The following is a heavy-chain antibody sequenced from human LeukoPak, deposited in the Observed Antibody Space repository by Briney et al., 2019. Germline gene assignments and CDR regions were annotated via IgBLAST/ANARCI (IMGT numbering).Heavy chain of an antibody. CDR2: ISSSSSTI. J-gene: IGHJ4*02. Sequence: GGSLRLSCAASGFTFSSYSMNWVRQAPGKGLEWVSYISSSSSTIYYADSVKGRFTISRDNAKNSLYLQMNSLRAEDTAVYYCARVDNYDILTGYYPYYFDYWGQGTLVTVSS. D-gene: IGHD3-9*01. CDR1: GFTFSSYS. CDR3: ARVDNYDILTGYYPYYFDY. V-gene: IGHV3-48*04.